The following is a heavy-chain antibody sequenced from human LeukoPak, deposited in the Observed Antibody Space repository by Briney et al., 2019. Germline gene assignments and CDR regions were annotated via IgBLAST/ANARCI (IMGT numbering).Heavy chain of an antibody. J-gene: IGHJ4*02. CDR2: IYTSGST. CDR1: GGSISSGSYY. CDR3: ASLGGNSHFDY. Sequence: PSQTLSLTCTVSGGSISSGSYYWSWIRQPAGKGLEWIGHIYTSGSTNYNPPLKSRVTISVDTSKNQFSLKLSSVTAADTAVYYCASLGGNSHFDYWGQGTLVTVSS. V-gene: IGHV4-61*09. D-gene: IGHD4-23*01.